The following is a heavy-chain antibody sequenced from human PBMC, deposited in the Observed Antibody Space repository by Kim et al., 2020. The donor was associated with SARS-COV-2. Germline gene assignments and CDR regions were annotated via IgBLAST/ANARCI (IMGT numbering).Heavy chain of an antibody. CDR3: ARDKYSYGEGRYFDL. CDR1: GFTFSSYD. CDR2: IGTAGDT. V-gene: IGHV3-13*04. D-gene: IGHD5-18*01. Sequence: GGSLRLSCAASGFTFSSYDMHWVRQATGKGLEWVSAIGTAGDTYYPGSVKGRFTISRENAKNSLYLQMNSLRAGDTAVYYCARDKYSYGEGRYFDLWGRGTLVTVSS. J-gene: IGHJ2*01.